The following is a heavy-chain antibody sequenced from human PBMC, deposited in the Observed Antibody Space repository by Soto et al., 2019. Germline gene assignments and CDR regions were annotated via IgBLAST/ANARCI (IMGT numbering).Heavy chain of an antibody. D-gene: IGHD3-22*01. J-gene: IGHJ4*02. CDR2: IRSKAYGGTT. CDR3: TRVLRGYYDSSGYYYGSAPSDY. CDR1: GFTFGDYA. V-gene: IGHV3-49*04. Sequence: LRLSCTASGFTFGDYAMSWVRQAPGKGLEWVGSIRSKAYGGTTEYAASVKGRFTTSRDDSKSIAYLQMNSLKTEDTAVYYCTRVLRGYYDSSGYYYGSAPSDYWGQGTLVTVSS.